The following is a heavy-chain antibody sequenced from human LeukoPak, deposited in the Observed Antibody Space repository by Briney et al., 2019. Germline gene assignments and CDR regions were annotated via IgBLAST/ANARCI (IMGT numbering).Heavy chain of an antibody. V-gene: IGHV3-72*01. CDR1: GFIFNDHF. Sequence: GGSLRLSCAVSGFIFNDHFMDWVRQAPGKGLEWVGRSRNKANKYTTEYAASVKGRFTVSRDASENSLYLQMNSLNSEDTAIYYCVRVVIQYNPDYWGQGTMVTVSS. D-gene: IGHD1-14*01. J-gene: IGHJ4*02. CDR2: SRNKANKYTT. CDR3: VRVVIQYNPDY.